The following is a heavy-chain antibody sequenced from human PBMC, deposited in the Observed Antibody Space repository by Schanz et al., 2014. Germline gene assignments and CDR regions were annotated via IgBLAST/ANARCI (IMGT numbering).Heavy chain of an antibody. J-gene: IGHJ4*02. V-gene: IGHV3-48*01. CDR3: VRDSCFAFDY. CDR2: ITYNGGTI. CDR1: GITFSSHS. Sequence: EVHLVESGGGLVQPGGSLRLSCAASGITFSSHSFNWVRQAPGKGLEWISYITYNGGTIYYADSVKGRFTISRDNAKNSVFLQMNSLRAEDTAVYYCVRDSCFAFDYWGQGTLVTVSS.